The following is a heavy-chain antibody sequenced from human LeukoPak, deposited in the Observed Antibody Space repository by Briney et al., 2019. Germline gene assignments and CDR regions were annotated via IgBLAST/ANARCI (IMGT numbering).Heavy chain of an antibody. J-gene: IGHJ4*02. D-gene: IGHD1-1*01. CDR3: AKDASPDWNDGEFDY. CDR1: GFTFSSYG. CDR2: ISYDGSNK. V-gene: IGHV3-30*18. Sequence: GGSLRLSCAASGFTFSSYGMHWVRQAPGKGLEWVAVISYDGSNKYYADSVKGRFTISRDNSKNTLYLQMNSLRAEDTAVYYCAKDASPDWNDGEFDYWGQGTLVTVSS.